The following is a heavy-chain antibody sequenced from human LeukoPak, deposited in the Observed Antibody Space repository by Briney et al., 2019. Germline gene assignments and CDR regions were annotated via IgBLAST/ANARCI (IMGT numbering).Heavy chain of an antibody. V-gene: IGHV3-15*07. CDR2: IKSKTDGGTT. CDR1: GFTFSSYS. D-gene: IGHD1-26*01. J-gene: IGHJ4*02. CDR3: TTEKVGATLFRY. Sequence: GGSLRLSCAASGFTFSSYSMNWVRQAPGKGLEWVGRIKSKTDGGTTDYAAPVKGRFTISRDDSKNTLYLQMNSLKTEDTAVYYCTTEKVGATLFRYWGQGTLVTVSS.